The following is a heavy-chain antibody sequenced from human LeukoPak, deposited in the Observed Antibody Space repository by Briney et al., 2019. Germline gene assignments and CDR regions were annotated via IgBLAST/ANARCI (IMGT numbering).Heavy chain of an antibody. CDR3: AELGITMIGGV. V-gene: IGHV3-48*04. D-gene: IGHD3-10*02. CDR2: ISSSGSTI. CDR1: GFTFSSYS. Sequence: VGSLRLSCAVSGFTFSSYSMNWVREAAGKGLKWCSDISSSGSTIYYADSVKGRFPISRDNAKTSLYLQMNTLRAEDTAVYYCAELGITMIGGVWGKGTTVTISS. J-gene: IGHJ6*04.